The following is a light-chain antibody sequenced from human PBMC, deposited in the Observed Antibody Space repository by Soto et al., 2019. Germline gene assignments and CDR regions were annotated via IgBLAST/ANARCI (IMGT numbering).Light chain of an antibody. CDR2: EGS. CDR3: CSYAGSSTGV. Sequence: QSALTQPASVSGSPGQSITISCTGTSSDVGSSNLVSWYQQHPGKAPKLMIYEGSKRPSGVSDRFSGSKTGNTASLTSSGLQAEDEGDYYCCSYAGSSTGVFGGGTKLTVL. V-gene: IGLV2-23*01. J-gene: IGLJ3*02. CDR1: SSDVGSSNL.